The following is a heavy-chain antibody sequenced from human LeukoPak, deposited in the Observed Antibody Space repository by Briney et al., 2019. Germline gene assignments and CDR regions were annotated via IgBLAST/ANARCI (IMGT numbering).Heavy chain of an antibody. J-gene: IGHJ5*02. Sequence: ASVKVSCKASGYTFTAYYIHWVRQAPGQGLEWMGWMDPGSGGTNYAQRFQGRATMTRDSSISTAYMQLSSLRSDDTADTAVYYCARGVGSSWLDPWGQGTLVTVSS. CDR1: GYTFTAYY. V-gene: IGHV1-2*02. CDR2: MDPGSGGT. CDR3: ARGVGSSWLDP. D-gene: IGHD2-15*01.